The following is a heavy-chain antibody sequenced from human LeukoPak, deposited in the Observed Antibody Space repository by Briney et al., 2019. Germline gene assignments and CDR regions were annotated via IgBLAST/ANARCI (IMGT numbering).Heavy chain of an antibody. CDR3: ARAVAGYFDY. D-gene: IGHD6-19*01. Sequence: SETLSLTCAVYGGSFSGYYWSWIRQPPGKGLEWIGEINHSGSTNYNPSLKSRDTISVDTSKNQFSLKLSSVTAADTAVYYCARAVAGYFDYWGQGTLVTVSS. J-gene: IGHJ4*02. V-gene: IGHV4-34*01. CDR1: GGSFSGYY. CDR2: INHSGST.